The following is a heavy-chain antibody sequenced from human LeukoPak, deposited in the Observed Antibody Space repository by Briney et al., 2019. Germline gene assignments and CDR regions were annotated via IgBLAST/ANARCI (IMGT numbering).Heavy chain of an antibody. CDR3: ARGRGYSYGADDFDY. V-gene: IGHV3-21*01. CDR2: ISSSSSYI. CDR1: GFTFSSYS. Sequence: GGSLRLSCAASGFTFSSYSMNWVRQAPGKGPEWVSSISSSSSYIYYADSVKGRFTISRDNAKNSLYLQMNSLRAEDTAVYYCARGRGYSYGADDFDYWGQGTLVTVSS. J-gene: IGHJ4*02. D-gene: IGHD5-18*01.